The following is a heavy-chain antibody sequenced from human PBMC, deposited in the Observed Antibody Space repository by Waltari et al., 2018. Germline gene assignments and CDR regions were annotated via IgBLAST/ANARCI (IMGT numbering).Heavy chain of an antibody. J-gene: IGHJ5*02. D-gene: IGHD3-3*01. V-gene: IGHV1-24*01. CDR3: ATWGITIFGVVPKGWFDP. Sequence: QVQLVQSGAEVKKPGASVKVSCKVSGYTLTELSMHWVRQAPGKGLEWMGGLEPEDGETIYAQKFQGRVTMTEDTSTDTAYMELSSLRSEDTAVYYCATWGITIFGVVPKGWFDPWGQGTLVTVSS. CDR2: LEPEDGET. CDR1: GYTLTELS.